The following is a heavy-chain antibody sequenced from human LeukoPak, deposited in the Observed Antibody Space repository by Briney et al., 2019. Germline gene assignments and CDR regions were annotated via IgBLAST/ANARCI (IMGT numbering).Heavy chain of an antibody. CDR2: IYPGDSDT. CDR1: GYTFTSFW. J-gene: IGHJ4*02. Sequence: GESLKISCKGSGYTFTSFWIGWVRQMPGKGLEWMGIIYPGDSDTRYSPSFQGQVTISADKSISTAYLQWSSLKASDTAMYYCARHQGIAVATPNYWGQGTLVAVSS. CDR3: ARHQGIAVATPNY. D-gene: IGHD6-19*01. V-gene: IGHV5-51*01.